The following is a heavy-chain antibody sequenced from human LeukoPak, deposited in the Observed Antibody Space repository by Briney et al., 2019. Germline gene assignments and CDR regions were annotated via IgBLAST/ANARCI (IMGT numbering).Heavy chain of an antibody. CDR2: IRFDGSDE. J-gene: IGHJ5*02. D-gene: IGHD6-6*01. Sequence: GGSLRLSCAASGFTFRSYGMHWVRQAPGKGLEWVAFIRFDGSDEYYADSVKGRCTISRDNSKNTLWLQMNSLRAEDTAVYYCTKAGSSLYNWFDPWGQGTLVTVSS. CDR1: GFTFRSYG. V-gene: IGHV3-30*02. CDR3: TKAGSSLYNWFDP.